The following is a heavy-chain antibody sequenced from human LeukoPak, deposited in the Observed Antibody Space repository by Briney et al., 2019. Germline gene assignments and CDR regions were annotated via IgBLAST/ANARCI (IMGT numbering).Heavy chain of an antibody. J-gene: IGHJ4*02. Sequence: SETLSLTCAVSGVSISSGGYAWSWIRQPPGKCLEWIGDIYHSGSTYYNPSLKSRVTISVARSKNQFSLKLTSVTAADTAVYYCARVYRGTFDYWGQGTLVTVSS. CDR3: ARVYRGTFDY. V-gene: IGHV4-30-2*01. CDR2: IYHSGST. D-gene: IGHD3-16*01. CDR1: GVSISSGGYA.